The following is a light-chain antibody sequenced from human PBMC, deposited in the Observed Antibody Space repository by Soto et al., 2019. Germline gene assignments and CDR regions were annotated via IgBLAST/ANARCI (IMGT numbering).Light chain of an antibody. CDR3: QSYNSTLSAL. J-gene: IGLJ3*02. CDR2: GNS. V-gene: IGLV1-40*01. CDR1: SSNIGAGYD. Sequence: QSVLTQPPSVSGAPGQRVTISCTGSSSNIGAGYDVHWYQQLPGTAPKLLIYGNSNRPSGVPDRFSGSKSGTSASLAITGLQAEDGADYSCQSYNSTLSALFGGGTKL.